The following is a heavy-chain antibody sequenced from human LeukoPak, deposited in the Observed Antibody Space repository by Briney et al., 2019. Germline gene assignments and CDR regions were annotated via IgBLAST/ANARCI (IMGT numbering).Heavy chain of an antibody. V-gene: IGHV3-15*01. CDR2: IKSKTDGGTT. D-gene: IGHD6-13*01. CDR3: ITAYSSGWYAY. J-gene: IGHJ4*02. CDR1: GFTFSNAR. Sequence: GGSLRLSCAASGFTFSNARMSWVRQAPGKGLEWVGRIKSKTDGGTTDYAAPVKGRFTVSRDDSKDTLYLQMNSLKTEDTAVYYCITAYSSGWYAYWGQGTLVTVSS.